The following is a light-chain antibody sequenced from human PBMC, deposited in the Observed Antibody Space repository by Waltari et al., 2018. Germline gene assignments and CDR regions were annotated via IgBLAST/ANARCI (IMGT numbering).Light chain of an antibody. CDR3: QAWDSGSYVV. J-gene: IGLJ2*01. CDR2: QDN. Sequence: SYALTQPPALSVSPGETATIPRSRENLASKFVYWYQQKAGQSPVLVVFQDNKRPSGIPERFSGSNSGNTATLIISGSQAMDEADYYCQAWDSGSYVVFGGGTKLTVL. V-gene: IGLV3-1*01. CDR1: NLASKF.